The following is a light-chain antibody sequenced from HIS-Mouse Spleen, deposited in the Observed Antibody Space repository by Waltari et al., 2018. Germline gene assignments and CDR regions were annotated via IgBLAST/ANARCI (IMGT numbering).Light chain of an antibody. CDR2: AAS. V-gene: IGKV1-8*01. CDR1: QGISSY. Sequence: AIRMTQSPSSFSASTGDRVTITCRASQGISSYLAWYQQKPGKAPKLLIYAASTLHSGVPSRFSGSGSGTDFTLTISCLQSEDFATYYCQQYYSYLPITFGQGTRLEIK. CDR3: QQYYSYLPIT. J-gene: IGKJ5*01.